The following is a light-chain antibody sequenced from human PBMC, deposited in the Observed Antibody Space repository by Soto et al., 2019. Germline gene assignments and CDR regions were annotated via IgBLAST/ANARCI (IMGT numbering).Light chain of an antibody. V-gene: IGKV1-5*01. CDR1: HSVSSW. J-gene: IGKJ1*01. Sequence: DIQMTQSPSTLSASVGDRVTITCRASHSVSSWLAWYQQKPGKAPKSLIYDASILESGVPSRFSGSGSGTEFTLTISSLQPDDVATYYCQQYNSCSWTFGQGTKVEI. CDR2: DAS. CDR3: QQYNSCSWT.